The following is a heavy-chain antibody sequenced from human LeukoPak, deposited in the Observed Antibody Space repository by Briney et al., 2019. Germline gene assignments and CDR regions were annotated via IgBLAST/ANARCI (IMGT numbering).Heavy chain of an antibody. D-gene: IGHD1-1*01. CDR2: ISGSGGST. CDR3: AKVPLG. Sequence: GGSLRLPCAVSGFTFSSYAMSGVRRAPGKGLEWVSAISGSGGSTYYADSVKGRFTIPRDNSKDTLYLQRHSLRAEDTAVYCCAKVPLGWGQGTLVTVSS. V-gene: IGHV3-23*01. J-gene: IGHJ4*02. CDR1: GFTFSSYA.